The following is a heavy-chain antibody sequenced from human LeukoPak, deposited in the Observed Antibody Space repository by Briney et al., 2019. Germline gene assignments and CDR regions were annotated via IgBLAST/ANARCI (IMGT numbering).Heavy chain of an antibody. D-gene: IGHD2-2*01. CDR3: ASRRAYCSSTSCSGYFDY. V-gene: IGHV4-39*01. CDR1: GGSISSYS. CDR2: IYYSGST. Sequence: SETLSLTCTVSGGSISSYSWGWIRQPPGKGLEWIGSIYYSGSTYYNPSLKSRVTISVDTSKNQFSLKLSSVTAADTAVYYCASRRAYCSSTSCSGYFDYWGQGTLVTVSS. J-gene: IGHJ4*02.